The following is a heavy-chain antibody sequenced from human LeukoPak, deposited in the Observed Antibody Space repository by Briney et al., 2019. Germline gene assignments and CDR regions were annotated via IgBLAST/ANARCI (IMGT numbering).Heavy chain of an antibody. CDR2: MNPNSGNT. J-gene: IGHJ5*02. V-gene: IGHV1-8*01. D-gene: IGHD2-8*01. Sequence: ASVKVSCKASGYTFTSYDINWVRQATGQGLEWMGWMNPNSGNTGYAQKFQGRVTMTRNTSISTAYMELSSLRSEDTAVYYCARGQPYCTNGVCSNWFDPWGQGTLVTVSS. CDR1: GYTFTSYD. CDR3: ARGQPYCTNGVCSNWFDP.